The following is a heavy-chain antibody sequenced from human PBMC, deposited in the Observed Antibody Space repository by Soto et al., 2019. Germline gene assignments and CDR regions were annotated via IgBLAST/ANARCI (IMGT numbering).Heavy chain of an antibody. CDR2: INPNSGGT. V-gene: IGHV1-2*04. CDR3: ARGPPMVRGPTSWYDP. CDR1: GYTFTGYY. Sequence: ASVKVSCKASGYTFTGYYMHWVRQAPGQGLEWMGWINPNSGGTNYARKFQGWVTMTRDTSISTAYMELSRLRSDDTAVYYCARGPPMVRGPTSWYDPWGQGTLVTVSS. J-gene: IGHJ5*02. D-gene: IGHD3-10*01.